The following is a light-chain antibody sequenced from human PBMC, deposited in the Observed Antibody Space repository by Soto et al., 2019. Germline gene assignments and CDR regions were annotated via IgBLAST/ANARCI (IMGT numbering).Light chain of an antibody. V-gene: IGLV2-11*01. Sequence: QSALTQPRSVSGSPGQSVTISCIGTSSDVGGYDFVSWYQHHPGKAPKYMIYDVNKRPSGVPDRFSGSKSGNMASLTISGLQAEDEADYYCCSYAGGYSWVFGGGTQLTVL. J-gene: IGLJ3*02. CDR1: SSDVGGYDF. CDR3: CSYAGGYSWV. CDR2: DVN.